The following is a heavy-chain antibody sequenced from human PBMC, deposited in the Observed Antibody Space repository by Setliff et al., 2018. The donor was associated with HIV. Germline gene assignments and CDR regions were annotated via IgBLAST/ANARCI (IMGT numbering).Heavy chain of an antibody. V-gene: IGHV1-18*01. CDR2: ISTYNGHT. Sequence: ASVKVSCKASGYTFTSYDINWVRQAPGQGLEDMGWISTYNGHTSYARKFQGRVTMTTDTSTNTAYMELRTLRSDDTAVYYCARGDYYDSGSYSPGGDVFDIWGQGTTVTVSS. J-gene: IGHJ3*02. CDR1: GYTFTSYD. CDR3: ARGDYYDSGSYSPGGDVFDI. D-gene: IGHD3-22*01.